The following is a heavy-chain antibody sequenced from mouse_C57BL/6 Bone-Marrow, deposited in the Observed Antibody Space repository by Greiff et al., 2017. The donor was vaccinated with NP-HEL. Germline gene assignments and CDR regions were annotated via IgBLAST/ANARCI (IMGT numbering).Heavy chain of an antibody. V-gene: IGHV2-5*01. CDR2: IWRGGST. CDR3: AKSSYYYGSSYEGYAMDY. D-gene: IGHD1-1*01. J-gene: IGHJ4*01. CDR1: GFSLTSYG. Sequence: VMLVESGPGLVQPSQSLSITCTVSGFSLTSYGVHWVRQSPGKGLEWLGVIWRGGSTDYNAAFMSRLSITKDNSKSQVFFKMNSLQADDNAIYYCAKSSYYYGSSYEGYAMDYWGQGTSVTVSS.